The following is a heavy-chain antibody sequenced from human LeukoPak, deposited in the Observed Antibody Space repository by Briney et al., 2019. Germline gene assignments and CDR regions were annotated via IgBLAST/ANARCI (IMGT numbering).Heavy chain of an antibody. V-gene: IGHV3-23*01. J-gene: IGHJ6*02. CDR1: GFTFTMYA. D-gene: IGHD6-19*01. Sequence: RGSLRLSCAASGFTFTMYAMSWVRQAPGKGLEWVSSISGSGGNTYFADSVKGRLTISRDNSKNTLNLQMNSLRAEDTAVYYCAKQAGHFYYYDMDVWGQGTTVTVSS. CDR3: AKQAGHFYYYDMDV. CDR2: ISGSGGNT.